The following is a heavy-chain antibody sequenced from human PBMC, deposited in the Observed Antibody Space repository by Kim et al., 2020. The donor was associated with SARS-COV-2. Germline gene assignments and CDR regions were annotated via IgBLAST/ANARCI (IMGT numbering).Heavy chain of an antibody. CDR2: ISSSSSYI. J-gene: IGHJ6*02. Sequence: GGSLRLSCAASGFTFSSYRMNWVRQAPGKGLEWVSSISSSSSYIYYADSVKGRFTISRDNAKNSLYLQMNSLRAEDTAVYYCAGIVVVTDSYYYGMDVWGQGTTVTVSS. CDR3: AGIVVVTDSYYYGMDV. D-gene: IGHD2-21*02. CDR1: GFTFSSYR. V-gene: IGHV3-21*01.